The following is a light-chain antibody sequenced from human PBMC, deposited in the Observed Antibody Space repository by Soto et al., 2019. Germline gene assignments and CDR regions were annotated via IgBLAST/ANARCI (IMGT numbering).Light chain of an antibody. V-gene: IGLV2-14*01. CDR1: SSDVGGYNY. CDR2: EVS. Sequence: QSALTQPASVSGSPGQTISISCTGTSSDVGGYNYVSWYQHHPGKAPKLMIYEVSHRPSGVSTRFSGSKSGNTASLAISGLQADDEADYYCNSYTCDGLLVFGTGTKVTVL. J-gene: IGLJ1*01. CDR3: NSYTCDGLLV.